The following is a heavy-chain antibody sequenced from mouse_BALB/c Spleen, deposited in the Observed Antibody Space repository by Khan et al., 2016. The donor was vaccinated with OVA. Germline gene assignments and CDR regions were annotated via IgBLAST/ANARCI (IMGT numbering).Heavy chain of an antibody. CDR2: ISSGGST. D-gene: IGHD1-1*01. Sequence: EVELVESGGGLVKPGGSLKLSCAASGFTFSSYDMSWVRQTPAKRLAWVASISSGGSTYYPDSVKGRFTISSDHVRHILSLQMSSLRSEDTAMYYCARGPYYGSSPCYCDYWGQGTTLTGSS. V-gene: IGHV5-6-5*01. J-gene: IGHJ2*01. CDR3: ARGPYYGSSPCYCDY. CDR1: GFTFSSYD.